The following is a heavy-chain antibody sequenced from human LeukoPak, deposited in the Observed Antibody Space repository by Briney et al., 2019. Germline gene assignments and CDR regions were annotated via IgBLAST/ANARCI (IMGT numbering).Heavy chain of an antibody. CDR2: ISYDGSNK. V-gene: IGHV3-30-3*01. D-gene: IGHD2-2*01. J-gene: IGHJ6*03. Sequence: GRSLRLSCAASGFTFSSYAMHWVRQAPGKGLEWVAVISYDGSNKYYADSVKGRFTISRDNAKNSLYLQMNSLRAEDTAVYYCARDLDCSSTSCYDNYYYYYMDVWGKGTTVTVSS. CDR1: GFTFSSYA. CDR3: ARDLDCSSTSCYDNYYYYYMDV.